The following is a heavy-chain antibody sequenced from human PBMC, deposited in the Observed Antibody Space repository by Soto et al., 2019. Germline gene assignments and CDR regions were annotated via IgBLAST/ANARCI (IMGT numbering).Heavy chain of an antibody. CDR1: GFTFSSYA. CDR2: LYGSGGGI. V-gene: IGHV3-23*01. D-gene: IGHD4-17*01. J-gene: IGHJ4*02. CDR3: AKDAVSGDGVWLAQD. Sequence: GGSLILSCAASGFTFSSYAIIWIRPVPGKGLEWVSGLYGSGGGIHYADSVKGRFTISRDNSASSVYLQMNNLRVEDTAIYYCAKDAVSGDGVWLAQDWGQGTVVTVSS.